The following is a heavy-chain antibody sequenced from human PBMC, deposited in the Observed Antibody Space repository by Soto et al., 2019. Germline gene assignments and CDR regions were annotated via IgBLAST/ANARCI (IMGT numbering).Heavy chain of an antibody. CDR3: ARGPVSYYDILTGYYAFDI. CDR2: INPNSGGT. V-gene: IGHV1-2*04. J-gene: IGHJ3*02. D-gene: IGHD3-9*01. CDR1: GYTFTGYY. Sequence: GASVKVSCKASGYTFTGYYMHWVRQAPGQGLEWMGWINPNSGGTNYAQKFQGWVTMTRDTSISTAYMELSRLRSDDTAVYYCARGPVSYYDILTGYYAFDIWGQGTMVTVSS.